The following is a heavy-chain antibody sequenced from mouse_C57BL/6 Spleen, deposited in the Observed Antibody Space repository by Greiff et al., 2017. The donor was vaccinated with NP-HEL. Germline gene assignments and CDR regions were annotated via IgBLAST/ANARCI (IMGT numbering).Heavy chain of an antibody. J-gene: IGHJ2*01. CDR2: IYPSDSET. V-gene: IGHV1-61*01. CDR3: ARSPTVVAYYFDY. D-gene: IGHD1-1*01. CDR1: GYTFTSYW. Sequence: QVQLQQPGAELVRPGSSVKLSCKASGYTFTSYWMDWVKQRPGQGLEWIGNIYPSDSETHYNQQFKDKATLTVDKSSSTAYMQLSSLTSEDSAVYYCARSPTVVAYYFDYWGQGTTLTVSS.